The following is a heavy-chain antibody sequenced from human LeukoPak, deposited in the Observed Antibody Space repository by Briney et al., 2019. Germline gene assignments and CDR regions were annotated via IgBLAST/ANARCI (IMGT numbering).Heavy chain of an antibody. CDR1: GYSISSGYY. D-gene: IGHD3-22*01. J-gene: IGHJ4*02. CDR2: IYHSGST. Sequence: PSETLSLTCAVSGYSISSGYYWGWIRQPPGKGLEWIGSIYHSGSTYYNPSLKSRVTISVGTSKNQFSLKLSSVTAADTAVYYCARWERYYYDSSGYGYFDYWGQGTLVTVSS. V-gene: IGHV4-38-2*01. CDR3: ARWERYYYDSSGYGYFDY.